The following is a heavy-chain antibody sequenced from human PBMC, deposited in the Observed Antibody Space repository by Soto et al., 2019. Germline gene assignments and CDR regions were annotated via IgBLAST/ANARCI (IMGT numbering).Heavy chain of an antibody. Sequence: GGSLRLSCAASGFTFSSSAMTWVRQAPGKGLEWVSGISGSGGSIGYADSVKGRFTISRDNSKNSLYLQMNSLRDEDTAVYYCAREFFYDYWGQGTLVTVSS. CDR1: GFTFSSSA. CDR2: ISGSGGSI. J-gene: IGHJ4*02. CDR3: AREFFYDY. V-gene: IGHV3-23*01. D-gene: IGHD3-3*01.